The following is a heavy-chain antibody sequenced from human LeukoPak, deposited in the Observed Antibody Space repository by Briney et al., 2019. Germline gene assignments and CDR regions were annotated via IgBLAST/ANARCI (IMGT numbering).Heavy chain of an antibody. D-gene: IGHD5-12*01. CDR3: VRDGGVSGYDLLDY. CDR1: GFTFSNYW. V-gene: IGHV3-7*01. CDR2: INQDGSEE. Sequence: GGSLRLSCAASGFTFSNYWMSWVRQAPGRGLEWVAHINQDGSEEHYMDSVKARFIISRDNAKNSLSLQMDSLRAEDTAVYYCVRDGGVSGYDLLDYWGQGTLVTVSS. J-gene: IGHJ4*02.